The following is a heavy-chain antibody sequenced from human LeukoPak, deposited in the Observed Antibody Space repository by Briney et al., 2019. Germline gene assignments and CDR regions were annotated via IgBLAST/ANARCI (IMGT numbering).Heavy chain of an antibody. Sequence: GGSLRLSCAASGLTFSSYWMRWVRQAPGKGLEWVSTISGGGGSTYYADSVKGRFTISRDNSKNTLYLQVNSLRAEDTAVYYCAKGGKWDVTPFDYWGQGTLVTVSS. CDR2: ISGGGGST. V-gene: IGHV3-23*01. J-gene: IGHJ4*02. CDR3: AKGGKWDVTPFDY. CDR1: GLTFSSYW. D-gene: IGHD1-26*01.